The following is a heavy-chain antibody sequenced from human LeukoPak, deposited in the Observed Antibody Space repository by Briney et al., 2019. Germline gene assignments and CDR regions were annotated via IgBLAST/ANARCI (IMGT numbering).Heavy chain of an antibody. CDR2: ISYDESNK. V-gene: IGHV3-30*03. D-gene: IGHD3-22*01. CDR1: GFTFSSYG. Sequence: PGRSLRLSCAASGFTFSSYGMHWVRQAPGKGLEWVAVISYDESNKNYADSVKGRFTISRDSSKNTLYLQMNSLRAEDTAVYYCAREYYYYSSGYYYGGSGFDQWGQGTLVTVSS. J-gene: IGHJ4*02. CDR3: AREYYYYSSGYYYGGSGFDQ.